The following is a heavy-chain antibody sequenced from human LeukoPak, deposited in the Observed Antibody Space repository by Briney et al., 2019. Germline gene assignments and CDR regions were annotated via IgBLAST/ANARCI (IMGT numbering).Heavy chain of an antibody. CDR1: GYSISSGYY. CDR3: ASNEYSSSSEDY. D-gene: IGHD6-6*01. CDR2: IYHSGST. J-gene: IGHJ4*02. V-gene: IGHV4-38-2*02. Sequence: NPSETLSLTCTVSGYSISSGYYWGWIRQPPGKGLEWIGSIYHSGSTYYNPSLKSRVTISVDTSKNQFSLKLSSVTAADTAVYYCASNEYSSSSEDYWGQETLVTVSS.